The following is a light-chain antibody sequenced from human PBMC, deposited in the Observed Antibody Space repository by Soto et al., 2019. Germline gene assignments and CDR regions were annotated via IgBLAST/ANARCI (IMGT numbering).Light chain of an antibody. CDR1: SSNIGAGYD. J-gene: IGLJ1*01. V-gene: IGLV1-40*01. CDR2: GNS. CDR3: QSYDSSLSGYV. Sequence: QSMLTQPPSVSGAPGQRVTISCTGSSSNIGAGYDVHWYQQLPGTAPKLLIYGNSNRPSGVPDRFSGSKSGTSASLAITGLQAEDEADYYCQSYDSSLSGYVXGTGTKLTVL.